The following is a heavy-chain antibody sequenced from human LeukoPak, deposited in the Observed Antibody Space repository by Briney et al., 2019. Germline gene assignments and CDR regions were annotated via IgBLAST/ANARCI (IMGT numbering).Heavy chain of an antibody. CDR2: IKQDGSEK. V-gene: IGHV3-7*01. CDR1: GFTFSSYW. Sequence: AFLRLSCAASGFTFSSYWMSWVRQAPGQGLEWVANIKQDGSEKYYVDSLKGRFTISRDNSKNSPYLQMNSLRAEDTAVYYCARDYYDSSGYYYFDYWGQGTLVTVSS. D-gene: IGHD3-22*01. J-gene: IGHJ4*02. CDR3: ARDYYDSSGYYYFDY.